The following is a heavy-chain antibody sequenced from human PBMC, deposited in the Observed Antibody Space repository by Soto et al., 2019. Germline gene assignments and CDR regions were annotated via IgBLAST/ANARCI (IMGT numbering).Heavy chain of an antibody. CDR3: ARLYYYDSSGYSNWFDP. CDR1: GYSFTSYW. J-gene: IGHJ5*02. V-gene: IGHV5-51*01. D-gene: IGHD3-22*01. CDR2: IYPGDSHT. Sequence: GESLKISCKGSGYSFTSYWIGWVRQMPGKGLEWMGIIYPGDSHTRYSPSFQGQVTISADKSISTAYLQWSSLKASDTAMYYCARLYYYDSSGYSNWFDPWGQGTIVIVSA.